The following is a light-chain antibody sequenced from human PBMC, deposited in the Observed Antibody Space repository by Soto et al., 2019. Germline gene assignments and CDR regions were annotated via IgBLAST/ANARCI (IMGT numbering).Light chain of an antibody. V-gene: IGKV1-39*01. CDR2: AAS. CDR1: QSISSY. CDR3: LQHNSYPPT. J-gene: IGKJ1*01. Sequence: DIQMTHSPSSLSASVGDRVTITCRASQSISSYLNWYQQKPGKAPKLLIYAASSLQSGVPSRFSGSGSGTDFTLTISSLQPEDFATYYCLQHNSYPPTFGQGTKVDIK.